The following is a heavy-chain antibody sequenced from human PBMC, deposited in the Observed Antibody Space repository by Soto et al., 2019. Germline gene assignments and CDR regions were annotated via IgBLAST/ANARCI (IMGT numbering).Heavy chain of an antibody. V-gene: IGHV3-48*01. J-gene: IGHJ3*02. CDR3: ARSEQLLVSAFDI. CDR2: ISSSSSTI. CDR1: GFTFSSYS. D-gene: IGHD6-19*01. Sequence: EVQLVESGGGLVQPGGSLRLSCAASGFTFSSYSMNWVRQAPGKGLEWVSYISSSSSTIYYADSVKGRFTISRDNAKNSLYLQMNRLRAEDTAVYYCARSEQLLVSAFDIWGQVTMVTVSS.